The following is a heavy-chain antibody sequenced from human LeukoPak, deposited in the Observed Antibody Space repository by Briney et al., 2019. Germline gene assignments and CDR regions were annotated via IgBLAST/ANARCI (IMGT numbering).Heavy chain of an antibody. D-gene: IGHD6-19*01. CDR1: EYTFTGYY. CDR2: INPNSGGT. Sequence: ASVKVSCKASEYTFTGYYMHWVRQAPGQGLEWMGWINPNSGGTNYAQKFQGWVTMTRDTSISTAYMELSRLRSDDTAVYYCARVDSKGYSSGWYKVWGQGTLVTVSS. V-gene: IGHV1-2*04. J-gene: IGHJ4*02. CDR3: ARVDSKGYSSGWYKV.